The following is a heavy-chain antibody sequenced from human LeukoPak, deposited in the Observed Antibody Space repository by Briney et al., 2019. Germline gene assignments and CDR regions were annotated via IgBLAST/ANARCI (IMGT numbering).Heavy chain of an antibody. V-gene: IGHV4-39*01. D-gene: IGHD3-22*01. CDR3: ASQDYDHYYDSSGAIDY. J-gene: IGHJ4*02. CDR2: IYYSGST. Sequence: SETPSLTCTVSGGSISSSSYYWGWIRQPPGKGLEWIGSIYYSGSTYYNPSLKSRVTISVDTSKNQFPLKLSSVTAADTAVYYCASQDYDHYYDSSGAIDYWGQGTLVTVSS. CDR1: GGSISSSSYY.